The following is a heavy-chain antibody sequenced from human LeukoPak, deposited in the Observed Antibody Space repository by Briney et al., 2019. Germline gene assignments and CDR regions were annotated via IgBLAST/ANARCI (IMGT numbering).Heavy chain of an antibody. Sequence: GGSLRLPCAASGFTFSSYGMHWVRQAPGKGLEWVAVIWYDGSNKYYADSVKGRFTISRDNSKDTLYLQMNSLRADDTAVYYCAREANSYDSKTGGDYWGQGTLVTVSS. CDR2: IWYDGSNK. D-gene: IGHD3-22*01. J-gene: IGHJ4*02. V-gene: IGHV3-33*01. CDR3: AREANSYDSKTGGDY. CDR1: GFTFSSYG.